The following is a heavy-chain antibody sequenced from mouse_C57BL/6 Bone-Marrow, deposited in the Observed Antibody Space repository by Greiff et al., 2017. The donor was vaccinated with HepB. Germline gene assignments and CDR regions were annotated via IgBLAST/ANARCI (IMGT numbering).Heavy chain of an antibody. CDR3: ASGRGTMVTTGGAMDY. J-gene: IGHJ4*01. Sequence: VQLQQSVAELVRPGASVKLSCTASGFNIKNTYMHWVKQRPEQGLEWIGRIDPANGNTKYAPKFQGKATITADTSSNTAYLQLSSLTSKDTAIYYCASGRGTMVTTGGAMDYWGQGTSVTVSS. CDR1: GFNIKNTY. V-gene: IGHV14-3*01. CDR2: IDPANGNT. D-gene: IGHD2-2*01.